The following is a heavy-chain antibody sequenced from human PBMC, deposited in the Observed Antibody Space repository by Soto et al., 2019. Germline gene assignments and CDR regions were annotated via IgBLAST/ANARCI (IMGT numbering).Heavy chain of an antibody. CDR1: GYTFTSYD. J-gene: IGHJ6*02. CDR2: MNPNSGNT. CDR3: ARGGIFGVVMWNVEDV. V-gene: IGHV1-8*01. Sequence: ASVKVSCKASGYTFTSYDINWVRKATGQGLEWMGRMNPNSGNTGYAQKFQGRVTMTRNTSISTACMELSSLRSEDSAVYYCARGGIFGVVMWNVEDVWGQGTTVT. D-gene: IGHD3-3*01.